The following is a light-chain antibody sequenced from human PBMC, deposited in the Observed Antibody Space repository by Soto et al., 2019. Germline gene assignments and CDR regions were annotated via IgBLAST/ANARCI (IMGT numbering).Light chain of an antibody. CDR3: QQYYITPLT. CDR2: WAA. V-gene: IGKV4-1*01. J-gene: IGKJ4*01. Sequence: DIVMTQSPDSLAVSLGERATINCKSSQSVLYSTNNKNYLAWYQQKRGQPPKLLIYWAATRESGVPDRFSGSGSGTDFTLTSSSLQAEDVEVYYCQQYYITPLTFGGGTKVEI. CDR1: QSVLYSTNNKNY.